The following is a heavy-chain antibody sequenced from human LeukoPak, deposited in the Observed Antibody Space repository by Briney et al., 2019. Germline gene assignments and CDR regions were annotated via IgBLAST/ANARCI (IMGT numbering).Heavy chain of an antibody. CDR2: ISGSGSVS. Sequence: PGGSLRLSCAASGFTFSSYSMNWVRQASGKGLEWISYISGSGSVSYYEDSVKGRFTISRDNAKNSLYLQMNSLRDEDTALYYCARDGGFGFLAAFDIWGQGTMVTVSP. D-gene: IGHD3-10*01. J-gene: IGHJ3*02. V-gene: IGHV3-48*02. CDR1: GFTFSSYS. CDR3: ARDGGFGFLAAFDI.